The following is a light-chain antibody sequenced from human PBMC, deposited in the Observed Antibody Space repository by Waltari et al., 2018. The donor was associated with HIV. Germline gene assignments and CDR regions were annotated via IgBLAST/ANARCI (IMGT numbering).Light chain of an antibody. Sequence: DIQMTQSPSTLSASVGDIVTIICRASQSISGWLAWYQQKQGKAPKLLIYKTSSLESGVPSRFSGSGSGTEFTLTISSLQPDDFATYHCQHYDSYSKTFGQGTKVEIE. CDR3: QHYDSYSKT. CDR2: KTS. V-gene: IGKV1-5*03. J-gene: IGKJ1*01. CDR1: QSISGW.